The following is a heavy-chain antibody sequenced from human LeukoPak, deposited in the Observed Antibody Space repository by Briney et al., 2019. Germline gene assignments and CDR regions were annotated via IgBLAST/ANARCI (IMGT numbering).Heavy chain of an antibody. CDR3: ARSISGTRSKFDC. Sequence: SETLSLTCTVSGGSISCYYWSWIRQPPGKGLDWIGYIYYGGRTNYNPSLKSRATMSIDTAKNQFSLNLTSVTAADTAVYYCARSISGTRSKFDCWGQGTLVTVSS. D-gene: IGHD1/OR15-1a*01. J-gene: IGHJ5*01. CDR1: GGSISCYY. V-gene: IGHV4-59*08. CDR2: IYYGGRT.